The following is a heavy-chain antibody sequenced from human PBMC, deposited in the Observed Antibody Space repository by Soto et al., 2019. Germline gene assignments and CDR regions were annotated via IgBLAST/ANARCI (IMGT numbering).Heavy chain of an antibody. CDR1: GGSFSGYY. J-gene: IGHJ3*02. V-gene: IGHV4-34*01. CDR3: ARAKIDYIWGSYATIAFDI. D-gene: IGHD3-16*01. CDR2: INHSGST. Sequence: QVQLQQWGAGLLKPSETLSLTCAVYGGSFSGYYWSWIRQPPGKGLEWIGEINHSGSTNYNPSLKSRVTISVDTAKHQFSLKLSSVTAADTAVYYCARAKIDYIWGSYATIAFDIWGQGTMVTVSS.